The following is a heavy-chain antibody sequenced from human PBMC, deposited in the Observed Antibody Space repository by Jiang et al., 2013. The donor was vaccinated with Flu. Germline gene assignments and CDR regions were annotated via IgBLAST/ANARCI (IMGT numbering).Heavy chain of an antibody. CDR2: ITTNTGSP. CDR1: GYVFTEYS. D-gene: IGHD6-19*01. CDR3: VRRDKYSSGWSFDY. J-gene: IGHJ4*01. V-gene: IGHV7-4-1*02. Sequence: QSGSELKXPGASVKISCTASGYVFTEYSMNWVRQSPGQGFEWMGRITTNTGSPTYAQGFRGRFVFSLDTSVSTAYLEINSLKAEDSAVYYCVRRDKYSSGWSFDYWGHGTLVTVSS.